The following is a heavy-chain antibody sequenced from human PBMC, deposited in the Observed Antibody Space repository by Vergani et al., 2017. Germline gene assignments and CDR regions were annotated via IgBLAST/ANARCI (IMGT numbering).Heavy chain of an antibody. J-gene: IGHJ6*03. CDR3: ARDPRDGSGSSYYYYMDV. CDR2: INPNSGGT. CDR1: GYTFTGYY. V-gene: IGHV1-2*02. D-gene: IGHD3-22*01. Sequence: QVQLVQSGAEVKKPGASVKVSCKASGYTFTGYYMHWVRPAPGQGLEWMGWINPNSGGTNYAQKFQGRVTMTRDTSISTAYMELSRLRSDDTAVYYCARDPRDGSGSSYYYYMDVWGKGTTVSVSS.